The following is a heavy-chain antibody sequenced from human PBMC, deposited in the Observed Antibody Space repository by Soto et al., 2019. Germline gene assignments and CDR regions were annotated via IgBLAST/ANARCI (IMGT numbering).Heavy chain of an antibody. J-gene: IGHJ6*02. Sequence: EVQLLESGGGLVQPGGSLRLSCVASGFPFSSYAMSWVRQTPGRGLECVSSISSGSNTYYTDSVRGRFTISRDNSKNSLYLQMSSLRADDTALYYCAKASATGKSDSMDVWGQGTTVSVSS. CDR2: ISSGSNT. D-gene: IGHD7-27*01. V-gene: IGHV3-23*01. CDR3: AKASATGKSDSMDV. CDR1: GFPFSSYA.